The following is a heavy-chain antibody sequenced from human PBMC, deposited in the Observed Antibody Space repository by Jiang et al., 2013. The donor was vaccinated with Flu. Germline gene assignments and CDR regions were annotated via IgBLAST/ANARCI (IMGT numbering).Heavy chain of an antibody. D-gene: IGHD3-10*01. Sequence: GPGLVKPSETLSLTCSVSGGSISSYYWSWIRQPPGKGLEWIGYIHYSGSTNYNPSLNSRVTISLDTSKNQFSLNLIFVTAADTAVYYCARVDNAGSRRWFDPWGQGTLVTV. V-gene: IGHV4-59*01. CDR2: IHYSGST. J-gene: IGHJ5*02. CDR3: ARVDNAGSRRWFDP. CDR1: GGSISSYY.